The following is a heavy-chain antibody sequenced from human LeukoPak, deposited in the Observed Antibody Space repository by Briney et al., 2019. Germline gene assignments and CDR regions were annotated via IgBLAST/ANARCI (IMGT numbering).Heavy chain of an antibody. CDR1: AASISSSSYY. D-gene: IGHD3-3*01. J-gene: IGHJ6*03. V-gene: IGHV4-39*01. CDR2: IYYSGNT. Sequence: SEALSLTCTVSAASISSSSYYWGWIRQPPGKGLEWIVTIYYSGNTYYRPSLKSRATMSVDTSKNQFSLKLSSVTAADTAVYYCARHGYNFWSGYSQFYYYYYMDVWGKGTTVTVSS. CDR3: ARHGYNFWSGYSQFYYYYYMDV.